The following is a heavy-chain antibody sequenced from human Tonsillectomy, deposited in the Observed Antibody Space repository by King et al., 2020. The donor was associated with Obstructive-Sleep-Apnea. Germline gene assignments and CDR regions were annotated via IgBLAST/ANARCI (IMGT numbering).Heavy chain of an antibody. CDR1: YA. J-gene: IGHJ6*04. CDR2: ITWNSDTI. V-gene: IGHV3-9*01. Sequence: YAMHWVRQAPGKCLEWISGITWNSDTIGYADSVKGRFTISRDNAKNSLYLQMNSLRAEETALYYCAKDQDYGDYKAAMDVWGKGTTVTVSS. D-gene: IGHD4-17*01. CDR3: AKDQDYGDYKAAMDV.